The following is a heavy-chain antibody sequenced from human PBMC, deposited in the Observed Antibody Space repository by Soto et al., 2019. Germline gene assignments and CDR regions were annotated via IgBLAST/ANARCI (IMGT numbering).Heavy chain of an antibody. D-gene: IGHD3-3*01. CDR2: INHTGGT. Sequence: SETLSLTCAVYGGSVNGYYWNWIRQPPGKGLEWIGEINHTGGTHYNPSLKIRVTMSVDTSKNQFSLRLSSVTAADTAIYYCATRITVFGLLIPPFDPWGQGTQVTVSS. V-gene: IGHV4-34*01. J-gene: IGHJ5*02. CDR1: GGSVNGYY. CDR3: ATRITVFGLLIPPFDP.